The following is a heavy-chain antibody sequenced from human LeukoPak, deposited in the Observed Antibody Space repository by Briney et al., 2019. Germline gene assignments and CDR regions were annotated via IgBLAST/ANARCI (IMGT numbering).Heavy chain of an antibody. Sequence: GGSLRLSCAASGFTFSTYNMNWVRQAPGKGLEWVSSISTSSRDIYYADSVKARFTISRDNAKNSLYLQMNSLRVEDTAMYYCARVQGERRDYWGQGTLVTVSS. CDR1: GFTFSTYN. CDR2: ISTSSRDI. J-gene: IGHJ4*02. CDR3: ARVQGERRDY. V-gene: IGHV3-21*01. D-gene: IGHD3-16*01.